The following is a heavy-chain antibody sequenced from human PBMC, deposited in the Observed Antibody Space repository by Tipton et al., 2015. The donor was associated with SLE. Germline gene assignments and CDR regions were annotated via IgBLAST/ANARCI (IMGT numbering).Heavy chain of an antibody. D-gene: IGHD7-27*01. CDR1: GGSISSYY. V-gene: IGHV4-34*01. CDR2: INHSGST. Sequence: TLSLTCTVSGGSISSYYWSWIRQPPGKGLEWIGEINHSGSTNYNPSLKSRVTISVDTSKNQFSLKLSSVTAADTAVYYCASKLGIYPDYWGQGTLVTASS. J-gene: IGHJ4*02. CDR3: ASKLGIYPDY.